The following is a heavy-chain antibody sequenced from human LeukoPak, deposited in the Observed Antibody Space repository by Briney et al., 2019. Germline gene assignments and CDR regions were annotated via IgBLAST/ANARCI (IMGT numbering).Heavy chain of an antibody. V-gene: IGHV4-59*01. D-gene: IGHD5-24*01. J-gene: IGHJ6*02. CDR2: IYFRGSA. CDR3: ARDRRDGYNDYYYYGMDV. Sequence: NPSETLSLTCSVSSGSISTNYWSWIRQPPGKGLEWIGYIYFRGSATYNPSLESRVTISVDTSKNQFSLKLSSVTAADTAVYYCARDRRDGYNDYYYYGMDVWGQGTTVTVSS. CDR1: SGSISTNY.